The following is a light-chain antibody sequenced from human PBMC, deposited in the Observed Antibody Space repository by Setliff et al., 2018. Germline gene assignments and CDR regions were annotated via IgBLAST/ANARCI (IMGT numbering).Light chain of an antibody. CDR1: SSNIGNNY. V-gene: IGLV1-51*01. Sequence: QSVLTQPPSVSAAPGQKVTISCSGSSSNIGNNYVSWYQQLPGTAPKLLIYDNNKRPSGIPDRFSGSKSGTSATLGITGLQTGDEADYYCGTWDSSPSAGYVFGTGTKVT. CDR2: DNN. J-gene: IGLJ1*01. CDR3: GTWDSSPSAGYV.